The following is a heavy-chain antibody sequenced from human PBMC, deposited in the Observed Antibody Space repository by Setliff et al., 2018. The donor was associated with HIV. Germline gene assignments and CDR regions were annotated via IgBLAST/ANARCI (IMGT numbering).Heavy chain of an antibody. Sequence: LSLTCTASGGSIISSSYYWGWIRQPPGKGLEWIGTMYYRGTTYNNPSLKSRVTFSADTSKNQFSLNLNSVTATDTAVYYCVRQGLTMNRGVPAPILYYFDYWGQGILVTVSS. V-gene: IGHV4-39*01. CDR3: VRQGLTMNRGVPAPILYYFDY. J-gene: IGHJ4*02. CDR2: MYYRGTT. D-gene: IGHD3-10*01. CDR1: GGSIISSSYY.